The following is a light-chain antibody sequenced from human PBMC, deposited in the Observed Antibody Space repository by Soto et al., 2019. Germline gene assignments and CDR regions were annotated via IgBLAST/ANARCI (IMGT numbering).Light chain of an antibody. V-gene: IGLV1-44*01. CDR2: SNN. CDR1: SSNIGSNT. J-gene: IGLJ1*01. Sequence: QAVVTQPPSASGTPGQGVTISCSGSSSNIGSNTVNWYQQLPGTAPKLLIYSNNQRPSGVPDRFSGSKSGTSASLAISGLQSEDEAEYYCAAWDDSLTGYVFGTGTKLTVL. CDR3: AAWDDSLTGYV.